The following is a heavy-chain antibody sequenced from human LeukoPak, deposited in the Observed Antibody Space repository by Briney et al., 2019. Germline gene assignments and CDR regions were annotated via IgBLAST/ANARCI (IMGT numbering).Heavy chain of an antibody. CDR1: GGSISSHY. CDR3: ARVVRTRHLDY. V-gene: IGHV4-59*11. CDR2: IYYSGST. J-gene: IGHJ4*02. Sequence: SETLSLTCTVSGGSISSHYWSWIRQPPGKGLEWIGYIYYSGSTNYNPSLKSRVTISVDTSKNQFSLKLSSVTAADTAVYYCARVVRTRHLDYWGQGTLVTVSS. D-gene: IGHD2-2*01.